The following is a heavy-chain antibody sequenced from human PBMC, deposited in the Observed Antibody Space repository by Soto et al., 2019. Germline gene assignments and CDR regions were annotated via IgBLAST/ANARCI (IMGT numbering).Heavy chain of an antibody. CDR1: GFTFATHA. CDR3: ARVSLGTIRGEVDY. Sequence: ASVKVSCKTSGFTFATHAIHWVRQAPGQRLEWMGRINAANGNTKNSQNLQGRLSITRDTSATTAYMELSSLRVEDTAVYFCARVSLGTIRGEVDYWGQGTQVTVSS. V-gene: IGHV1-3*01. CDR2: INAANGNT. J-gene: IGHJ4*02. D-gene: IGHD5-12*01.